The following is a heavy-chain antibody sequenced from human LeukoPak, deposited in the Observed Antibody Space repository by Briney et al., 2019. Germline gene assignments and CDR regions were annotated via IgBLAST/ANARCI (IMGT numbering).Heavy chain of an antibody. CDR2: INHSGST. J-gene: IGHJ4*02. Sequence: PSETLSLTCAVYGGSFSGYYWSWIRQPPGKGLEWIGEINHSGSTNYNPSLKSRVTISVDTSKNQFSLKLSSVTAADTAVYYCARLQYGGIDYWGRGTLVTVSS. CDR1: GGSFSGYY. V-gene: IGHV4-34*01. CDR3: ARLQYGGIDY. D-gene: IGHD4-23*01.